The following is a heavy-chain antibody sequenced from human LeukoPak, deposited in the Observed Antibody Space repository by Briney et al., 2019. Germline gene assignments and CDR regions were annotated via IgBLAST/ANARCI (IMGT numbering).Heavy chain of an antibody. CDR3: ARVRMGATVSDYYYYYMDV. V-gene: IGHV3-64*01. CDR2: IISHGGNT. D-gene: IGHD1-26*01. J-gene: IGHJ6*03. Sequence: PGGSLRLSCAASGFTFSSYTMHWVRQAPGKGLEYVSAIISHGGNTHYTNSVKGRFTISRDNSKNTLYLQMGSLRAGDMAVYYCARVRMGATVSDYYYYYMDVWGRGTTVTVSS. CDR1: GFTFSSYT.